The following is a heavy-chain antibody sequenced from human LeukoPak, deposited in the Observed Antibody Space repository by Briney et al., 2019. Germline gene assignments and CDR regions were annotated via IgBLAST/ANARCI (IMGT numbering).Heavy chain of an antibody. CDR1: GFTFSSYA. CDR2: ISYDGSNK. CDR3: ARVGSGWLDY. J-gene: IGHJ4*02. Sequence: PGGSLRLSCAASGFTFSSYAMHWVRQAPGKGLEWVAVISYDGSNKYYADSVKGRFTTSRDNSKNTLYLQMNSLRAEDTAVYYCARVGSGWLDYWGQGTLVTVSS. V-gene: IGHV3-30-3*01. D-gene: IGHD6-19*01.